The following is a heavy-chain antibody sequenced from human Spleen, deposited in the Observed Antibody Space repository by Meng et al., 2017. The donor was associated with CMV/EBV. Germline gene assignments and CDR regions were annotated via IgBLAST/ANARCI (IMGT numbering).Heavy chain of an antibody. V-gene: IGHV3-7*01. D-gene: IGHD2-15*01. CDR1: GFTFSSYW. Sequence: GESLKISCAASGFTFSSYWMTWVRQAPGEGLEWVANIKEDGSEKYYVDSVKGRFTISRDNAKNSLYLQMNSLRAEDTAVYYCVKLFDFWGQGTLVTVSS. CDR2: IKEDGSEK. J-gene: IGHJ4*02. CDR3: VKLFDF.